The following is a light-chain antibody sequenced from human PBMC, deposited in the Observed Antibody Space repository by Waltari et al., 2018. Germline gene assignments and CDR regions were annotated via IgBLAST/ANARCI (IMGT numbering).Light chain of an antibody. V-gene: IGLV8-61*01. Sequence: WYQQPPGRAPQLLVYKASARPSGVPDRFSGSNPGNTAALTITGVQADDEADYYCTLYMGSGICVFGGGTRLTVL. CDR2: KAS. CDR3: TLYMGSGICV. J-gene: IGLJ3*02.